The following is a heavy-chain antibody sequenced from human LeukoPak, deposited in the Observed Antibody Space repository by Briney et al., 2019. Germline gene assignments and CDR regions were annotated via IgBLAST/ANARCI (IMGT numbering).Heavy chain of an antibody. CDR1: GFTFSTYA. J-gene: IGHJ4*02. V-gene: IGHV3-23*01. CDR2: ISGSGGST. D-gene: IGHD5-24*01. CDR3: AKENGYNYYFDY. Sequence: TGGSLRLSCAASGFTFSTYAMSWVRQAPGKGLKWVSAISGSGGSTNYADSVKGRFTTSRDNSKNTLYLQMNSLRAEDTAVYYCAKENGYNYYFDYWGQGTLVTVSS.